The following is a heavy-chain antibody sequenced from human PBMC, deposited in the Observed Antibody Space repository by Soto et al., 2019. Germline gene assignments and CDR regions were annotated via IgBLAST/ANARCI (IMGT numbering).Heavy chain of an antibody. CDR3: AKGPAAIKSWFDP. D-gene: IGHD2-2*02. V-gene: IGHV3-23*01. CDR1: GFTFSDYT. Sequence: GGSLRLSCAASGFTFSDYTMNWVRHAPGKGLEWVSSISASGYATYYAESVKGRFTISRDNSKSTLDLQMNSLRVEDTAVYYCAKGPAAIKSWFDPWGQGTQVTVSS. J-gene: IGHJ5*02. CDR2: ISASGYAT.